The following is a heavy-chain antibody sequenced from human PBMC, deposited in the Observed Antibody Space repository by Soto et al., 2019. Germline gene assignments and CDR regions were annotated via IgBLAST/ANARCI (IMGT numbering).Heavy chain of an antibody. CDR1: VLTFKNNW. D-gene: IGHD6-6*01. CDR2: INSDGSNT. CDR3: ARSCNRPNCYGMEV. J-gene: IGHJ6*01. Sequence: PVGNQGLPCEFPVLTFKNNWMHCVRQSPGKWLVWVSRINSDGSNTRYADSVQGRFTISRDNANNTLFLQMNSLKVADTAVYFCARSCNRPNCYGMEVWRQGTT. V-gene: IGHV3-74*01.